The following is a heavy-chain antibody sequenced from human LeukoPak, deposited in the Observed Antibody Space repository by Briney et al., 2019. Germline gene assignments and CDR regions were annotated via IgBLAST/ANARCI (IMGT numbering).Heavy chain of an antibody. CDR3: ARAHSSSSTFDL. D-gene: IGHD6-6*01. CDR1: RFTLCDFG. J-gene: IGHJ4*02. CDR2: IWYDGSKK. Sequence: RRSPRPSRAASRFTLCDFGIHRGGRAAGQRLKWVALIWYDGSKKYYADSVKGRFTISRDNTKNTLYLQLNSLRADDTAVYYCARAHSSSSTFDLWGQGTLVTVSS. V-gene: IGHV3-33*01.